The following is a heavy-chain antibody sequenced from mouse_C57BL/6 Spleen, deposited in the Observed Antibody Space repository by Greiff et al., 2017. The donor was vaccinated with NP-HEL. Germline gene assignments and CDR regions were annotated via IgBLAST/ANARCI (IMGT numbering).Heavy chain of an antibody. CDR2: IYPGDGDT. CDR1: GYAFSSSW. J-gene: IGHJ2*01. V-gene: IGHV1-82*01. D-gene: IGHD2-1*01. Sequence: VQLQQSGPELVKPGASVKISCKASGYAFSSSWMNWVKQRPGKGLEWIGRIYPGDGDTNYNGKFKGKATLTADKSSSTAYMQLSSLTSEDSAVYFCARSTLYYVNYGLYFDYWGQSTTLTVSS. CDR3: ARSTLYYVNYGLYFDY.